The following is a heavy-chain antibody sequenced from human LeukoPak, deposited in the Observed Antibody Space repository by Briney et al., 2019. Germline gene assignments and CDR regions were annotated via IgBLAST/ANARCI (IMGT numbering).Heavy chain of an antibody. CDR3: ARKIVDVTSDAFDI. CDR2: ISYDGSNK. Sequence: GGSLRLSCAASGFTFNSYAMHWVRQAPGKGLEWVTVISYDGSNKYYADSVKGRFTISRDNSKNTLYLQMYSLRAGDTAVYYCARKIVDVTSDAFDIWGQGTMVTVSS. D-gene: IGHD2-15*01. CDR1: GFTFNSYA. V-gene: IGHV3-30-3*01. J-gene: IGHJ3*02.